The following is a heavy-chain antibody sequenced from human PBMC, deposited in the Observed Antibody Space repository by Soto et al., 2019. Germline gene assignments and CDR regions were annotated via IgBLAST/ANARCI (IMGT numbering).Heavy chain of an antibody. V-gene: IGHV3-7*01. CDR3: ARDIAVAANWFDP. J-gene: IGHJ5*02. CDR1: GFTFSSYW. CDR2: IKQDGSEK. D-gene: IGHD6-19*01. Sequence: EVQLVESGGGLVQPGGSLRLSCAASGFTFSSYWMSWVRQAPGKGLEWVANIKQDGSEKYYVDSVKGRFTISRDNAKNSLYLQMNSLGAEDTAVYYCARDIAVAANWFDPWGQGTLVTVSS.